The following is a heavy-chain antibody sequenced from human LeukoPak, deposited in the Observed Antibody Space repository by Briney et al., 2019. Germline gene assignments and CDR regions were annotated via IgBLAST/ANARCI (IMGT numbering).Heavy chain of an antibody. CDR3: ARDIEVDTAINWFDP. Sequence: SETLSLTCTVSGGSISSSRYYWGWLRQSPWKGLEWLGSVYYSGSTYYNPSLKSRVSISVVTSNNQFSLKLTSVTPADTAFYYCARDIEVDTAINWFDPWGQGTLVTVSS. CDR1: GGSISSSRYY. J-gene: IGHJ5*02. CDR2: VYYSGST. D-gene: IGHD5-18*01. V-gene: IGHV4-39*07.